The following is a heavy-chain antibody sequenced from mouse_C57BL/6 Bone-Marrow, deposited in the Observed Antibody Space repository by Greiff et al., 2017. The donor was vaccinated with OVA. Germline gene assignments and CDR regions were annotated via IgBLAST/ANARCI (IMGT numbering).Heavy chain of an antibody. Sequence: VKVVESGAELVKPGASVKMSCKASGYTFTTYPIEWMKQNHGKSLEWIGNFHPYNDDTKYNEKFKGKATLTVEKSSSTVYLELSRLTSDDSAVYYCARTGNWDWFAYWGQGTLVTVSA. D-gene: IGHD4-1*01. V-gene: IGHV1-47*01. CDR3: ARTGNWDWFAY. J-gene: IGHJ3*01. CDR1: GYTFTTYP. CDR2: FHPYNDDT.